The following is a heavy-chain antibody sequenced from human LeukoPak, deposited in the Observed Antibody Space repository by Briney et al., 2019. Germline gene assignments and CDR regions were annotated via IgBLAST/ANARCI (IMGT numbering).Heavy chain of an antibody. Sequence: GGSLRLSCAASGFTFNSYSMNWVRQAPGKGLEWVSSISSSSSYIYYADSVKGRFTISRDNAKNSLYLQMNSLRAEDTAVYYCARVPNYYDSSQIDYWGQGTLVTVSS. D-gene: IGHD3-22*01. CDR2: ISSSSSYI. V-gene: IGHV3-21*01. CDR1: GFTFNSYS. J-gene: IGHJ4*02. CDR3: ARVPNYYDSSQIDY.